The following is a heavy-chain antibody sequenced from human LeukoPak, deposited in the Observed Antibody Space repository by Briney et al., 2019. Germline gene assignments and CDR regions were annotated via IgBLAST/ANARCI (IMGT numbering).Heavy chain of an antibody. D-gene: IGHD2-15*01. V-gene: IGHV3-30*04. CDR2: ISYDGSNK. Sequence: PGGSLRLSCAASGFTFSSYAMHWVRQAPGKELEWVAVISYDGSNKYYADSVKGRFTISRDNSKNTLYLQMNSLRAEDTAVYYCARDRASGGSCYFNYWGQGTLVTVSS. J-gene: IGHJ4*02. CDR3: ARDRASGGSCYFNY. CDR1: GFTFSSYA.